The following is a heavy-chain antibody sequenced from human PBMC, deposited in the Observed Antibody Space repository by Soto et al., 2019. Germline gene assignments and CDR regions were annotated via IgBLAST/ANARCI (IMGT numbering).Heavy chain of an antibody. Sequence: PGGSLRLSCAASGFTFSSYAMGWVRQAPGTGLEWVSVIDGSGGDRSLADSVKGRFTISRDNSKNTLYLQMNSLRAEDTAVYYCAKGLPLTGKSRAFDIWGQGTMVTVSS. CDR1: GFTFSSYA. V-gene: IGHV3-23*01. CDR3: AKGLPLTGKSRAFDI. D-gene: IGHD1-20*01. J-gene: IGHJ3*02. CDR2: IDGSGGDR.